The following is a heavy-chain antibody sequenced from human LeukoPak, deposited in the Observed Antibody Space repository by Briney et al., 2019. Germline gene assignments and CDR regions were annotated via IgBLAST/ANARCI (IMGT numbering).Heavy chain of an antibody. V-gene: IGHV3-23*01. D-gene: IGHD6-25*01. CDR2: ISGSGGST. Sequence: GGSLRLSCATSGFTFSSYAMSWVRQAPGKGLEWVSAISGSGGSTYYADSVKGRFTISRDNSKNTLYLQMNSLRAEDTAVYYCATAPLSAPTDYWGQGTLVTVSS. CDR3: ATAPLSAPTDY. CDR1: GFTFSSYA. J-gene: IGHJ4*02.